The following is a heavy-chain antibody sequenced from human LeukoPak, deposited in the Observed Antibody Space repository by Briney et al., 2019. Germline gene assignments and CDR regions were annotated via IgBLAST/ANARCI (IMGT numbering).Heavy chain of an antibody. CDR2: MNPNSGNT. Sequence: GSVKVSCKASGYTFTGYYMHWVRQAPGQGLEWMGWMNPNSGNTGYAQKFQGRVTMTRNTSISTAYMGLSSLRSEDTAVYYCARGSPYYYDSSGYAPDAFDIWGKGKMVTVSS. CDR3: ARGSPYYYDSSGYAPDAFDI. CDR1: GYTFTGYY. J-gene: IGHJ3*02. V-gene: IGHV1-8*02. D-gene: IGHD3-22*01.